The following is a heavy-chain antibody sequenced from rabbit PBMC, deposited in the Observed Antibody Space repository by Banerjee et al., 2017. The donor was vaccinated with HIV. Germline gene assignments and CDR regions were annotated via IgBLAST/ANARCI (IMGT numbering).Heavy chain of an antibody. J-gene: IGHJ4*01. CDR2: IDPVFGST. CDR1: GFDFSSYG. CDR3: VRGTGSSYSYYFNL. Sequence: QEQLVESGGGLVQPGGSLKLSCKASGFDFSSYGVSWVRQAPGKGLEWIGYIDPVFGSTYYASWVNGRFSISRENTQNTVSLQLNSLTAADTATYFCVRGTGSSYSYYFNLWGQGTLVTVS. V-gene: IGHV1S47*01. D-gene: IGHD8-1*01.